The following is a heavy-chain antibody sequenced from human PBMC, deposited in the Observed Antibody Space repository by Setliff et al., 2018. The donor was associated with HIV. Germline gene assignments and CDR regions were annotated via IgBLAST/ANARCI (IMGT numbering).Heavy chain of an antibody. CDR1: GGSISSGSYY. J-gene: IGHJ5*02. D-gene: IGHD1-20*01. CDR3: ARDLNWNWFDP. V-gene: IGHV4-61*09. Sequence: NPSETLSLTCTVSGGSISSGSYYWSWIRQPAGKGLEWIGHIYTSGSTNYNPSLKSRVTISVDTSKNQFSLKLSSVTAADTAVYYCARDLNWNWFDPWGQGTLVTVSS. CDR2: IYTSGST.